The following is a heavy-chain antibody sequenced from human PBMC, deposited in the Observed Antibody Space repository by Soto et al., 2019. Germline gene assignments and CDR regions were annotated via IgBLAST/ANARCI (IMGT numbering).Heavy chain of an antibody. CDR3: ARDVATAVASSVNWFDP. CDR1: GFSLRTYG. CDR2: IWYDGTKK. D-gene: IGHD6-19*01. J-gene: IGHJ5*02. Sequence: PGGSLRLSCAASGFSLRTYGMQWLRRAPGKGLEWVAFIWYDGTKKFYANSVKGRSTISKDNSNNILYLQMSGLRAEDTAVYYCARDVATAVASSVNWFDPWGQGTLVTVSS. V-gene: IGHV3-33*01.